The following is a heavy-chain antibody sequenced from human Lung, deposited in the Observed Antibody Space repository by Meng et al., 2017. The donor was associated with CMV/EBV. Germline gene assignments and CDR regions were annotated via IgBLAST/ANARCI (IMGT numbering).Heavy chain of an antibody. V-gene: IGHV3-11*01. J-gene: IGHJ4*02. CDR3: ARGSRVTMIVVAPSG. Sequence: GGSLRLXCAASGFTFSDLYMSWIRQAPGKGLEWVSYITSSGRTIHYADSVKGRFTVSRDNAKNSLYLQMNSLRAEDTAVYYCARGSRVTMIVVAPSGWGQGTLVTVSS. CDR1: GFTFSDLY. CDR2: ITSSGRTI. D-gene: IGHD3-22*01.